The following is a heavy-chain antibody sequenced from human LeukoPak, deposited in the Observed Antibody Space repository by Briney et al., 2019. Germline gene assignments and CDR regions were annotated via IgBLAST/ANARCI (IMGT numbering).Heavy chain of an antibody. CDR1: GFYLRNYW. D-gene: IGHD3-9*01. J-gene: IGHJ4*02. Sequence: GALRLSCADSGFYLRNYWMSWVRQAPGKGLEWVANIKQDGSEKYYVASVKGRFTISRDNAKNSLYLEMNNLRAEDTAVYYCARWDYHVLTSWYYLAHWGQGTLVTVSS. V-gene: IGHV3-7*03. CDR3: ARWDYHVLTSWYYLAH. CDR2: IKQDGSEK.